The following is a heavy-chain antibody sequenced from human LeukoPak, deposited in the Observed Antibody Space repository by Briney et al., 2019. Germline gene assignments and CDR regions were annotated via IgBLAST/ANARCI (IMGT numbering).Heavy chain of an antibody. Sequence: GRSLRLSCAASGVKFDDYAMHWVRQAPGKGLEWVSGINWNSGSIGYADSVKGRFTISRDNAKNSLYLQMNSLRAEDTALYYCAKGYSYGIDYWGQGTLVTVSS. J-gene: IGHJ4*02. CDR3: AKGYSYGIDY. D-gene: IGHD5-18*01. CDR1: GVKFDDYA. CDR2: INWNSGSI. V-gene: IGHV3-9*01.